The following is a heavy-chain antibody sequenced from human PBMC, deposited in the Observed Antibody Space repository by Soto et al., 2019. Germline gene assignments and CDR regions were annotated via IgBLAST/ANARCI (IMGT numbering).Heavy chain of an antibody. CDR1: GFTFSNYP. V-gene: IGHV3-23*01. CDR3: ARRV. CDR2: ISAGGDRT. J-gene: IGHJ4*02. Sequence: EVQVSESGGGLVQPGGSLRLSCATSGFTFSNYPMNWVRQAPGKGLGWVSGISAGGDRTYYADSVKGRFTIFRDNSKNSASLRMNSLRVEDTAVYYCARRVWGQGTLVTVSS.